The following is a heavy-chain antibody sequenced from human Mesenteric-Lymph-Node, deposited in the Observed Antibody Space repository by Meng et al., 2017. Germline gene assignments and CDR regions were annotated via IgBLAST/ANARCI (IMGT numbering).Heavy chain of an antibody. CDR3: ARDPTGGEDHQRV. J-gene: IGHJ4*02. V-gene: IGHV4-39*07. CDR1: GGSMTSRNYY. Sequence: QVAVPGLGPGLVKPSETLSLTCTVSGGSMTSRNYYWGWIRQPPGKGLEWIGSIYHGGNTYYKPSLKSRVTMSVDNSKNQFSLKLNSMTAADTAVYYCARDPTGGEDHQRVWGQGTLVTVSS. D-gene: IGHD1-14*01. CDR2: IYHGGNT.